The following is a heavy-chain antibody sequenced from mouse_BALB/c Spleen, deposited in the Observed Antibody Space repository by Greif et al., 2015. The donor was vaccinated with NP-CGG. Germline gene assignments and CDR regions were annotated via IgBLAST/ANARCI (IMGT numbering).Heavy chain of an antibody. CDR1: GFTFSSYT. Sequence: EVMLVESGGGLVQPGGSLKLSCAASGFTFSSYTMSWVRQTPEKRLEWVAYISNGGGSTYYPDTVKGRFTISRDNAKNTLYLQMSSQKSEDTAMYYCARPYGNYGDAMDYWGQGTSVTVSS. V-gene: IGHV5-12-2*01. CDR3: ARPYGNYGDAMDY. CDR2: ISNGGGST. J-gene: IGHJ4*01. D-gene: IGHD2-10*02.